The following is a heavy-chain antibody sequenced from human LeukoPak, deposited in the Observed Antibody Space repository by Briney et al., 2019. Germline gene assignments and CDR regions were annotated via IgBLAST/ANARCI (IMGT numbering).Heavy chain of an antibody. CDR1: GGSFSGYY. V-gene: IGHV4-34*01. Sequence: PSETLSLTCAVYGGSFSGYYWSWIRQPPGKGLEWIGEINHSGSTNYNPSLKSRVTISVDTSKNQFSLKLSSVTAADTAVYYCAREARVPKSYSYYLDYWGQGTLVTVSS. CDR3: AREARVPKSYSYYLDY. CDR2: INHSGST. J-gene: IGHJ4*02. D-gene: IGHD2-15*01.